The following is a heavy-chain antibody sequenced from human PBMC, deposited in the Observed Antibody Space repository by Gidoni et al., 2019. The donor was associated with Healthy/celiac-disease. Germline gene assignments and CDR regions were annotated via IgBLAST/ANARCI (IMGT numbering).Heavy chain of an antibody. CDR1: GFTFSSYA. D-gene: IGHD6-13*01. CDR2: ISYDGSNK. J-gene: IGHJ4*02. Sequence: QVHLVESGGGVVQPGRSLRLSCAASGFTFSSYAMHWVRQAPGKGLEWVAVISYDGSNKYYADSVKGRFTISRDNSKNTLYLQMNSLRAEDTAVYYCATGHSSSCSGGDYWGQGTLITVSS. V-gene: IGHV3-30-3*01. CDR3: ATGHSSSCSGGDY.